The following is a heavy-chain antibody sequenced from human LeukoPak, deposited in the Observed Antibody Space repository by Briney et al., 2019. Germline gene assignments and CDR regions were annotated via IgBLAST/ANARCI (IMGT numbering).Heavy chain of an antibody. J-gene: IGHJ6*02. CDR2: IYPGDSDT. CDR1: GYSFTSYW. V-gene: IGHV5-51*01. CDR3: ARGAAGTTPDYYYFGLDV. D-gene: IGHD1-7*01. Sequence: GESLKISCKGSGYSFTSYWIGWVRQMPGKGLEWMGIIYPGDSDTRYSPSFQGQVTISADESINTAHLQWSSLKASDTAMYYCARGAAGTTPDYYYFGLDVWGQGTTVRVSS.